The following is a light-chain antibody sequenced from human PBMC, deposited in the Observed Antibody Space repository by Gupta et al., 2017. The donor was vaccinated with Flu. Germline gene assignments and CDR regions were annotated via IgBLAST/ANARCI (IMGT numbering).Light chain of an antibody. CDR2: EVN. J-gene: IGLJ1*01. CDR3: SSYSSTDSLYV. V-gene: IGLV2-14*01. CDR1: SSDVGGYNN. Sequence: QSSWTRPASVPGPPGQPTTIPCTGTSSDVGGYNNVSWYQQHPGRAPKLMIYEVNNRPSGVSNRFSGSKSANTASLTISGVQAEDEADFYCSSYSSTDSLYVFGTGTKVTVL.